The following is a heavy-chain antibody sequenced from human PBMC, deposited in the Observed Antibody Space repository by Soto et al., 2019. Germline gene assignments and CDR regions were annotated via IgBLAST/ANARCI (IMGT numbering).Heavy chain of an antibody. V-gene: IGHV3-64*01. J-gene: IGHJ4*02. CDR2: ISSNGGST. D-gene: IGHD6-19*01. CDR3: AMQWLDSYYFDY. Sequence: EVQLVESGGGLVQPGGSLRLSCAASGFTFSSYAMHWVRQAPGKGLEYVSGISSNGGSTHYANSVKGRFTISRDNSKNTLYLQMGSLRAEDMAVYYCAMQWLDSYYFDYWGQGTLVTVSS. CDR1: GFTFSSYA.